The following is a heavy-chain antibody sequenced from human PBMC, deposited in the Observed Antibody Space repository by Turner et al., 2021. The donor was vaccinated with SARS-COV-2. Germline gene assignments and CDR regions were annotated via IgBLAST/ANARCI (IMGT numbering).Heavy chain of an antibody. J-gene: IGHJ4*02. CDR1: GFTSSSYA. CDR3: AREMAAHYGSGSYYSAPFDY. D-gene: IGHD3-10*01. CDR2: ISYDGSNK. Sequence: QVQLVESGGGVVQPGRSLRPSCAASGFTSSSYAMHWVRQAPGKGLEWVAVISYDGSNKYYADSVKGRFTISRDNSKNTLYLQMNSLRAEDTAVYYCAREMAAHYGSGSYYSAPFDYWGQGTLVTVSS. V-gene: IGHV3-30-3*01.